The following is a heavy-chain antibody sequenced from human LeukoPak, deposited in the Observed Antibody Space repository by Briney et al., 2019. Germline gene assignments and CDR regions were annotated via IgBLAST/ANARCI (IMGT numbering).Heavy chain of an antibody. CDR1: GFTFSSYG. V-gene: IGHV3-30*03. CDR2: ISYDGSNK. D-gene: IGHD6-13*01. CDR3: ASIAAAGTFDY. Sequence: GGSLRLSCAASGFTFSSYGMPWVRQAPGKGLEWVAVISYDGSNKYYADSVKGRFTISRDNSKNTLYLQMNSLRAEDTAVYYCASIAAAGTFDYWGQGTLVTVSS. J-gene: IGHJ4*02.